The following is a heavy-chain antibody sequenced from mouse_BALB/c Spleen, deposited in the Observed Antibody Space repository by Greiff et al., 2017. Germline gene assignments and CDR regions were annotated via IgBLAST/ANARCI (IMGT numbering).Heavy chain of an antibody. CDR2: ISTYYGNT. Sequence: VQLQESGPELVRPGVSVKISCKGSGYTFTDYAMHWVKQSHAKSLEWIGVISTYYGNTNYNQKFKGKATMTVDKSSSTAYMELARLTSEDSAIYYCARTHYYGNYDYWYFDVWGAGTTVTVSS. CDR3: ARTHYYGNYDYWYFDV. D-gene: IGHD2-1*01. V-gene: IGHV1-67*01. J-gene: IGHJ1*01. CDR1: GYTFTDYA.